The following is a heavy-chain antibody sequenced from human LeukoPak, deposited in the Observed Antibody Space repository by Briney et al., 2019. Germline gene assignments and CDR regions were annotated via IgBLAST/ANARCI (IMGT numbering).Heavy chain of an antibody. J-gene: IGHJ4*02. Sequence: PGGSLRLSCAASGFTFSSYAMSWVRQAPGKGLEWVAVIWYDGSNKYYADSVKGRFTISRDNSKNTLYLQMNSLRAEDTAVYYCARELYCSSTSCYPSVFDYWGQGTLVTVSS. D-gene: IGHD2-2*01. CDR3: ARELYCSSTSCYPSVFDY. V-gene: IGHV3-33*08. CDR2: IWYDGSNK. CDR1: GFTFSSYA.